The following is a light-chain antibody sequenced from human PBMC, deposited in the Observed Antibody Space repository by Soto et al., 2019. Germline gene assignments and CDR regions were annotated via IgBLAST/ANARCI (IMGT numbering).Light chain of an antibody. CDR1: QSVSSY. CDR2: DAS. V-gene: IGKV3-11*01. J-gene: IGKJ2*01. Sequence: EIVLTQSPATLSLSPGERATLSCRASQSVSSYLALYQQKPGQAPSLLIYDASNRATGIPARFSGSGSGTDFTLTISSLEPEYFPVDYCHQRRNGPMYTFGQGTKLEIK. CDR3: HQRRNGPMYT.